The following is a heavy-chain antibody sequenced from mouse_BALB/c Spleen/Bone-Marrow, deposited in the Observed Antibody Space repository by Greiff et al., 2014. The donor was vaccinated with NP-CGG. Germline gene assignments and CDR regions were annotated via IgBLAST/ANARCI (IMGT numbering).Heavy chain of an antibody. CDR3: ARIPYY. CDR1: GFIFSSFG. V-gene: IGHV5-6*01. J-gene: IGHJ2*01. Sequence: EVQLEESGGDLVKPGGSLKLSCAASGFIFSSFGMSWVRQTPDKRLEWVATITSGSSSTYYPDSLKGRFTISRDDATNALYLQMSSLKSEDIAMYYCARIPYYWGQGTTLTVSS. CDR2: ITSGSSST.